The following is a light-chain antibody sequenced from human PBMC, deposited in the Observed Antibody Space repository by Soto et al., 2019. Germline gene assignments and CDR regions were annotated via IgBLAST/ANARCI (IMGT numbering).Light chain of an antibody. V-gene: IGLV2-14*01. CDR1: SSDVGGYNY. J-gene: IGLJ2*01. CDR3: RSYTSSSTLGV. Sequence: QSALTQPASVSGSPGQSITISCTGTSSDVGGYNYVSWYQQHPGKAPKLMIYEVSNRPSGVSNRFSGSKAGNTASLTISGLQDEDAADYYCRSYTSSSTLGVFGGGTKLTVL. CDR2: EVS.